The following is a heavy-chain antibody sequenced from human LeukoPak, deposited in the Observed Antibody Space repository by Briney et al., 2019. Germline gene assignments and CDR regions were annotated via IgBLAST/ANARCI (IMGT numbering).Heavy chain of an antibody. Sequence: ASVKVSCKASGYDFTNYAIHWVRQAPGQRLEWMGWINAGNGNTKYSQKFQGRVTLTRDTSANTAYMELSSLRSEDTAVYYCARGTGNSGYDWPYFDFWGQGTLVTVSS. CDR3: ARGTGNSGYDWPYFDF. CDR1: GYDFTNYA. D-gene: IGHD5-12*01. CDR2: INAGNGNT. V-gene: IGHV1-3*01. J-gene: IGHJ4*02.